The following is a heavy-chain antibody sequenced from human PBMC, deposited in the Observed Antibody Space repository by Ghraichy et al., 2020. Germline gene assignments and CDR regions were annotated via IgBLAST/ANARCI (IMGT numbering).Heavy chain of an antibody. Sequence: GGSLRLSCAASGFTFSNDWMDWVRQAPGKGLVWVSRISGDGTYSDYADSVKGRFTISRDNAKNTLFLQMHSLRAEDTAVYYCARDTSEAGQTFDHWGQGTLFTVSS. CDR3: ARDTSEAGQTFDH. D-gene: IGHD6-13*01. CDR2: ISGDGTYS. V-gene: IGHV3-74*01. CDR1: GFTFSNDW. J-gene: IGHJ4*02.